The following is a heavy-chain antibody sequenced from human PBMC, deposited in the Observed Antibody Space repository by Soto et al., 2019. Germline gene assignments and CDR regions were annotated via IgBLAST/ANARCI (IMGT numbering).Heavy chain of an antibody. Sequence: SETLSLTCTVSGGSISSYYWSWIRQPPGKGLEWIGYIYYSGSTNYNPSLKSRVTISVDTSKNQFSLKLSSVTAADTAVYYCARVTTTGDLWYFDLWGRGTLVTVSS. D-gene: IGHD7-27*01. V-gene: IGHV4-59*01. CDR3: ARVTTTGDLWYFDL. CDR1: GGSISSYY. CDR2: IYYSGST. J-gene: IGHJ2*01.